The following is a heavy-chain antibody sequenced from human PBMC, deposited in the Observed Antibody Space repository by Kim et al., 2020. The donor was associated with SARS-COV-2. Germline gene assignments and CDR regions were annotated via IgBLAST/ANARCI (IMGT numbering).Heavy chain of an antibody. V-gene: IGHV3-53*01. CDR3: AREISAAAGTVEHNWFDP. CDR1: GFTVSSNY. CDR2: IYSGGST. J-gene: IGHJ5*02. Sequence: GGSLRLSCAASGFTVSSNYMSWVRQAPGKGLEWVSVIYSGGSTYYADSVKGRFTISRDNSKNTLYLQMNSLRAEDTAVYYCAREISAAAGTVEHNWFDPWGQGTLVTVSS. D-gene: IGHD6-13*01.